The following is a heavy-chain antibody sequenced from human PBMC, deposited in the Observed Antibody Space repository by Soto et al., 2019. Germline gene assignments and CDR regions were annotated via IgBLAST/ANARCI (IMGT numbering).Heavy chain of an antibody. D-gene: IGHD5-18*01. Sequence: SETLSLTCTVSGVSIHNSHSFWGWIRQPPGKGLEFIGTVYYSGGAHYNSSHKSRVTISVDTANNQVSLRMRSLTAADTAVYYCARGYSYGWAYYGMDVWGQGTTVTVSS. CDR2: VYYSGGA. J-gene: IGHJ6*02. V-gene: IGHV4-39*01. CDR3: ARGYSYGWAYYGMDV. CDR1: GVSIHNSHSF.